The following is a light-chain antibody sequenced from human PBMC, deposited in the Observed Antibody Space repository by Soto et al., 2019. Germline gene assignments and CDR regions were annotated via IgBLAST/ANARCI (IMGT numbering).Light chain of an antibody. J-gene: IGKJ2*02. V-gene: IGKV1-39*01. Sequence: DIQMTQSPSSLSASVGDRVTITCRASQRIGPYLNWYQQKPGRAPKLLIYAASSLQSGVPSRFSGRGSGTDFTLTISSLQPEDFASYYFQQSYTTPRTFGQGNKLEIK. CDR3: QQSYTTPRT. CDR1: QRIGPY. CDR2: AAS.